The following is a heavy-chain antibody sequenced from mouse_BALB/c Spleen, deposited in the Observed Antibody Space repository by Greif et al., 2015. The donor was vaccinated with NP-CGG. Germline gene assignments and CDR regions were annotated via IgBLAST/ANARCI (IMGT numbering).Heavy chain of an antibody. CDR3: ANVYYGNYAMDY. D-gene: IGHD2-1*01. J-gene: IGHJ4*01. Sequence: VQGVESGAELVRPGSSVKISCKASGYAFSSYWMNWVKQRPGQGLEWIGQIYPGDGDTNYNGKFKGKATLTADKSSSTAYMQLSSLTSEDSAVYFCANVYYGNYAMDYWGQGTSVTVSS. CDR2: IYPGDGDT. V-gene: IGHV1-80*01. CDR1: GYAFSSYW.